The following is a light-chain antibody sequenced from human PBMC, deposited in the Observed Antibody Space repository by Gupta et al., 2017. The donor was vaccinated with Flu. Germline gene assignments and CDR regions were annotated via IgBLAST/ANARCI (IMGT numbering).Light chain of an antibody. J-gene: IGKJ1*01. CDR3: QQDSNSPRA. V-gene: IGKV3-11*01. CDR2: GAS. CDR1: QSVSSC. Sequence: ELTPTPAPLSLPPGGSATLSCRASQSVSSCLAWYQQKPGQAPRLLIYGASNRATGIPARFSGSGSGTDFTLTISRLEPEDFAVYYCQQDSNSPRAFGQGTKVEIK.